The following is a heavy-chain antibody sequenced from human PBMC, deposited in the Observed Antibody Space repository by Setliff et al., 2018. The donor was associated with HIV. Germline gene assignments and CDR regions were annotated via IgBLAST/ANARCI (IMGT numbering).Heavy chain of an antibody. CDR3: ARGHIDYNYWEDILGYWFDP. D-gene: IGHD3-9*01. CDR2: MNPKSCNK. Sequence: GASVKVSCKASGYNFTDYDINWVRQAPGQGLEWMGWMNPKSCNKAFAQKFQGRVTMTSNALQTTAYMELSALTSEDTAVYYCARGHIDYNYWEDILGYWFDPWGQGTLVTVSS. V-gene: IGHV1-8*02. CDR1: GYNFTDYD. J-gene: IGHJ5*02.